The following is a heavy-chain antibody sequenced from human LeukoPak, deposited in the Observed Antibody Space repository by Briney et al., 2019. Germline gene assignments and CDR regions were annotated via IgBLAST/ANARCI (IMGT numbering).Heavy chain of an antibody. CDR2: ISGSGGST. V-gene: IGHV3-23*01. CDR1: GFTFSSYA. D-gene: IGHD3-3*01. J-gene: IGHJ4*02. Sequence: GGSLRLSCAASGFTFSSYAMSWVRQAPGKGLEWVSAISGSGGSTYYAGSVKGRFTISRDNSKNTLYLQMNSLRAEDTAVYYCAKDFKYYDFWSGQDYWGQGTLDTVSS. CDR3: AKDFKYYDFWSGQDY.